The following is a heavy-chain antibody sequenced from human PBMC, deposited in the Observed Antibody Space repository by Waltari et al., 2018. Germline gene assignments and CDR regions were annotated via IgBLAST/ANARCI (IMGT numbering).Heavy chain of an antibody. CDR3: ARVRAEGSSWFRTQRYYFDY. J-gene: IGHJ4*02. V-gene: IGHV1-2*04. CDR2: INPNSGGT. Sequence: QVQLVQSGAEVKKPGASVKVSCKASGYTFTGYYMHWVRQAPGQGLEWMGWINPNSGGTNYAQKFQGWVTMTRDTSISTAYMELSRLRSDDTAVYYCARVRAEGSSWFRTQRYYFDYWGQGTLVTVSS. CDR1: GYTFTGYY. D-gene: IGHD6-13*01.